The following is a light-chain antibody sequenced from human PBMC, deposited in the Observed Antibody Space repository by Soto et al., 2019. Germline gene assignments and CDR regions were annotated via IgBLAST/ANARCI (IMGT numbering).Light chain of an antibody. Sequence: QSALTQPASVSGSPGQSITISCTGTSSDIGGYNYVSWYQHHPGKAPKVMIYEVTNRPSGVSHRFSGSKSGNTASLTISGLQAEDEADYYCSSYTSINTRWVFGGGTKLTVL. CDR2: EVT. CDR1: SSDIGGYNY. V-gene: IGLV2-14*01. J-gene: IGLJ3*02. CDR3: SSYTSINTRWV.